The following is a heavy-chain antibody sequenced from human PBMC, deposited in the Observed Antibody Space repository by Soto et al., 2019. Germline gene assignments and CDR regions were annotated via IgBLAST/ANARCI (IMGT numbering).Heavy chain of an antibody. CDR1: GGSISSYY. V-gene: IGHV4-4*07. D-gene: IGHD3-10*01. Sequence: SETLSLTCTVSGGSISSYYWSWIRQPAGKGLEWIGRIYTSGSTNYNPSLKSRVTMSVETSKNQFSLKLSSVTAADTAVYYCARAGRYYGSGSYYGNRYYYYGMDVWGQGTTVTVS. CDR2: IYTSGST. J-gene: IGHJ6*02. CDR3: ARAGRYYGSGSYYGNRYYYYGMDV.